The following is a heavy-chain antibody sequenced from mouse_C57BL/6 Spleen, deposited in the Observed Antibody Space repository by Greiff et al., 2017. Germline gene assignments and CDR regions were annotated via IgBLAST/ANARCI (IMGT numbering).Heavy chain of an antibody. Sequence: QVQLQQSGAELMKPGASVKLSCKATGYTFTGYWIEWVKQRPGHGLEWIGEILPGSGSTNYHEKFKGKATFTADTSSNTAYMQLSSLTTEASAIYYCARRYDYDGAWFAYWGQGTLVTVSA. V-gene: IGHV1-9*01. CDR2: ILPGSGST. D-gene: IGHD2-4*01. CDR1: GYTFTGYW. J-gene: IGHJ3*01. CDR3: ARRYDYDGAWFAY.